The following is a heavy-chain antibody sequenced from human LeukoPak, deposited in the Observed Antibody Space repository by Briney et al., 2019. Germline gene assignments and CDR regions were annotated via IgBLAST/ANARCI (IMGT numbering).Heavy chain of an antibody. J-gene: IGHJ6*03. Sequence: SETLSVTCTVSGGSITNHYWSWIRQPRGKGLEWIGYIYYSGSTNYNPSLKSRVTISVDMSKNQFSLKLSSVTAADTAVYYCARVAVADYYYYYYYMDVWGKGTTVTVSS. CDR2: IYYSGST. CDR1: GGSITNHY. D-gene: IGHD6-19*01. CDR3: ARVAVADYYYYYYYMDV. V-gene: IGHV4-59*11.